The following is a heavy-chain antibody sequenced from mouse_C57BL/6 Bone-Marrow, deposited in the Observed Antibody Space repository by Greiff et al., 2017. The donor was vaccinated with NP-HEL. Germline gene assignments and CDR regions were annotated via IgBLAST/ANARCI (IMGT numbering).Heavy chain of an antibody. CDR3: ATVPYGSCYGYAMDY. V-gene: IGHV5-17*01. J-gene: IGHJ4*01. CDR1: GFTFSDYG. Sequence: EVQLVESGGGLVKPGGSLKLSCAASGFTFSDYGMHWVRQAPEKGLEWVAYISSGSSTIYYADTVKGRFTISRDNAKNTLFLQMTSLRSEDTAMYYCATVPYGSCYGYAMDYWGQGTSVTVSS. D-gene: IGHD1-1*01. CDR2: ISSGSSTI.